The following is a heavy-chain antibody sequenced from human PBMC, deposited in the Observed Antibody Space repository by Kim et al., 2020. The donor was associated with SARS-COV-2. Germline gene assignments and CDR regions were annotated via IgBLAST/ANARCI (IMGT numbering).Heavy chain of an antibody. D-gene: IGHD2-15*01. CDR3: ARDNYCSGGSCLS. V-gene: IGHV4-34*01. Sequence: SETLSLTCAVYGGSFSGYYWSWIRQPPGKGLEWIGEINHSGSTNYNPSLKSRVTISVDTSKNQFSLKLSSVTAADTAVYYCARDNYCSGGSCLSWGQGTLVTVSS. J-gene: IGHJ4*02. CDR1: GGSFSGYY. CDR2: INHSGST.